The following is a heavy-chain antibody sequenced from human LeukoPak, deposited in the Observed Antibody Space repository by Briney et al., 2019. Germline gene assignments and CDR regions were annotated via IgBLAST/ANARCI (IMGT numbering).Heavy chain of an antibody. J-gene: IGHJ5*02. Sequence: SETLSLTCTVSGGSISSYYWSWIRQPAGKGLEWIGRIYTSGSTNYNPSLKSRVTMSVDTSKNQFSLKLSSVTPEDTAVYYCAFSLLWFGELSRGTNWFDPWGQGTLVTVSS. V-gene: IGHV4-4*07. D-gene: IGHD3-10*01. CDR3: AFSLLWFGELSRGTNWFDP. CDR1: GGSISSYY. CDR2: IYTSGST.